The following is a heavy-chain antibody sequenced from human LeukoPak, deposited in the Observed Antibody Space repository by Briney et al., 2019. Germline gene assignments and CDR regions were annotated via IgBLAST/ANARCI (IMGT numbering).Heavy chain of an antibody. CDR3: AKVDGYISGWYDS. J-gene: IGHJ5*01. CDR1: GFTFDDYG. D-gene: IGHD6-19*01. CDR2: ISWNSGNI. V-gene: IGHV3-9*01. Sequence: GRSLRLSCAASGFTFDDYGMHWVRQPPGKGLEWVSGISWNSGNIGYADSVKGRFTISRDNAKNSLYLQMDILEPEDTAFYYCAKVDGYISGWYDSWGQGTLVTVSS.